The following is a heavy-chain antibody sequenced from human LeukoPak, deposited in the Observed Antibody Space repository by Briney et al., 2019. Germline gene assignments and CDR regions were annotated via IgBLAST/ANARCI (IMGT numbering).Heavy chain of an antibody. Sequence: GGSLRPSCAASGFTFTSYSMSWVRQAPGKGLEWVSGTSDRGDYTYYADSVKGRFTISRDSSKNTLFLQMNSLRAEDTALYFCARKAQYNGHYPLDYWGQGTLVTVSS. CDR1: GFTFTSYS. V-gene: IGHV3-23*01. CDR3: ARKAQYNGHYPLDY. CDR2: TSDRGDYT. D-gene: IGHD1-7*01. J-gene: IGHJ4*02.